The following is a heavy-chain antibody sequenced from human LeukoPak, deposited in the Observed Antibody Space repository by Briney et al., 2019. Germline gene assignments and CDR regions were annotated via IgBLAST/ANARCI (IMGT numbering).Heavy chain of an antibody. CDR3: ARGRGRGYSYGYQYFQH. CDR2: INHSGST. D-gene: IGHD5-18*01. V-gene: IGHV4-34*01. Sequence: SETLSLTCAVYGGSFSGYYWSWIRQPPGKGLEWIGEINHSGSTNYIPSLKSRVTISVDTSKNQFSLKLSSVTAADTAVYYCARGRGRGYSYGYQYFQHWGQGTLVTVSS. CDR1: GGSFSGYY. J-gene: IGHJ1*01.